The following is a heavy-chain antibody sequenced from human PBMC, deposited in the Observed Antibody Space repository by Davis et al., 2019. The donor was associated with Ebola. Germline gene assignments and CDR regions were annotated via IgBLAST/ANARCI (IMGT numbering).Heavy chain of an antibody. Sequence: PGGSLRLSCVASEFSFRSYWFHWVRQAPGKGLEWVSRIDTDGSITDYADSVRGRFTISRDNAKNTLFLQMNSLRAEDTAVYYCARDPYCGGDCYSGFGAFDIWGQGTMVTVSS. J-gene: IGHJ3*02. CDR3: ARDPYCGGDCYSGFGAFDI. D-gene: IGHD2-21*02. V-gene: IGHV3-74*01. CDR1: EFSFRSYW. CDR2: IDTDGSIT.